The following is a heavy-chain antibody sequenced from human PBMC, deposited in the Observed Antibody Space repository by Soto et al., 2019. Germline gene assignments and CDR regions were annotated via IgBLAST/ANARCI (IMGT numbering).Heavy chain of an antibody. CDR1: GFTFSDHY. V-gene: IGHV3-72*01. Sequence: PRGSLRLSCAASGFTFSDHYMDWVRQAPGKGLEWVGRTRNKARAFTTEYAASVKGRFSISRDDTKNSVYLQMNSLRTEDTAVYYCARVAGSGYYYFDYWGQGAQVTVSS. D-gene: IGHD5-12*01. J-gene: IGHJ4*02. CDR3: ARVAGSGYYYFDY. CDR2: TRNKARAFTT.